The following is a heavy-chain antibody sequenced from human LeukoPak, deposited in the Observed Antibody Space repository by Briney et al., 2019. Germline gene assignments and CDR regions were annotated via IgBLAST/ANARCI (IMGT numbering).Heavy chain of an antibody. J-gene: IGHJ6*02. D-gene: IGHD2-2*02. CDR2: ISGSGGST. CDR3: ARSLSPPTSKYCSSTSCYTGSYYYYGMDV. V-gene: IGHV3-23*01. CDR1: GFTFSSYA. Sequence: GGSLRLSCAASGFTFSSYAMSWVRQAPGKGLEWVSAISGSGGSTYYADSVKGRFTISRDNSKNTLYLQMGSLRAEDMAVYYCARSLSPPTSKYCSSTSCYTGSYYYYGMDVWGQGTTVTVSS.